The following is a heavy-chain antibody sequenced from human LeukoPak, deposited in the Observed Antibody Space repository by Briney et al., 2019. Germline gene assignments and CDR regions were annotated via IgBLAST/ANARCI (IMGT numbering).Heavy chain of an antibody. Sequence: SETLSLTCSVSGDSISSSSSYWGWIRQPPGKGLEWIGSIYYSGSTYYNPSLKSRVTISVDTSKNQFSLKLSSVTAADTAVYYCARDQGIAVAGTYDYWGQGTLVTVSS. CDR2: IYYSGST. J-gene: IGHJ4*02. V-gene: IGHV4-39*07. CDR3: ARDQGIAVAGTYDY. CDR1: GDSISSSSSY. D-gene: IGHD6-19*01.